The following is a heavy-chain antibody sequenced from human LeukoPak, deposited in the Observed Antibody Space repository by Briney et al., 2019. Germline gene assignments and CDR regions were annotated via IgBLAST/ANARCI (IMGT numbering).Heavy chain of an antibody. V-gene: IGHV5-51*01. CDR2: IYPGDSDT. CDR1: GYSFTNYW. Sequence: GESLKISCKSSGYSFTNYWIGWVRQMPGKGLEWMGIIYPGDSDTRYSPSFQGQVTISADKSISIAYVQWSSLKASDTAMYYCARSYYDSSGPFDYWGQGTLVTVSS. CDR3: ARSYYDSSGPFDY. J-gene: IGHJ4*02. D-gene: IGHD3-22*01.